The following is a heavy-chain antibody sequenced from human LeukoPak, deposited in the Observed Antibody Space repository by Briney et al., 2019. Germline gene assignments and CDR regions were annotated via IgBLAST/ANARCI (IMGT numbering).Heavy chain of an antibody. J-gene: IGHJ4*02. V-gene: IGHV3-33*01. D-gene: IGHD5-18*01. CDR2: LWYDGSNK. Sequence: GRSLRLSCAASGLTFSSYCMHWVSQAPGKGLEWVAVLWYDGSNKYYADSVKGRFTISRDNSKNTLYLQMNSLRAEDTAVYYCARDRVRRGYSYGYGFDYWGQGTLVTVSS. CDR3: ARDRVRRGYSYGYGFDY. CDR1: GLTFSSYC.